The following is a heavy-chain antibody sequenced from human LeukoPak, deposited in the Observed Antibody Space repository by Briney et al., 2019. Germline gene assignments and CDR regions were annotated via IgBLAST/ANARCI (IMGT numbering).Heavy chain of an antibody. CDR3: AKGTSSYSSSWELDY. V-gene: IGHV3-23*01. J-gene: IGHJ4*02. D-gene: IGHD6-13*01. CDR2: ISGSGGST. Sequence: GGSLRLSCAASGFTFSSYAMSWVRQAPGKGLEWVSVISGSGGSTYYADSVKGRFTISRDNSKNTLYLQMNSLRAEGTAVYYCAKGTSSYSSSWELDYWGQGTLVTVSS. CDR1: GFTFSSYA.